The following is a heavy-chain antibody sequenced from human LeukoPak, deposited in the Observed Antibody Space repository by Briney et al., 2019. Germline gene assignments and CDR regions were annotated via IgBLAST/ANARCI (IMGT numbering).Heavy chain of an antibody. V-gene: IGHV3-33*01. CDR1: GFTFRSYG. CDR3: ATGGVTLFDY. J-gene: IGHJ4*02. CDR2: IWYDGSNK. D-gene: IGHD3-10*01. Sequence: GGSLRLSCAASGFTFRSYGMHWVRQAPGKGLEWVAIIWYDGSNKYYADSMKGRFIISRDNSKNTLYLQMNSLRAEDTAVYYCATGGVTLFDYWGQGTLVTVSS.